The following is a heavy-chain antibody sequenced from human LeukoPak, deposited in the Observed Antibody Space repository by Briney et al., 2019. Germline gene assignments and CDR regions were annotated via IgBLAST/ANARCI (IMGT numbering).Heavy chain of an antibody. J-gene: IGHJ4*02. Sequence: SETLSLTCAVYGGSFSGYYWSWIRQPPGKGLEWIGEINHSGSTNYNPSLKSRVTISVDTSKNQFSLKLSSVTAADTAVYYCATRRYCSSTSCYRPFDYWGQGTPVTVSS. CDR1: GGSFSGYY. V-gene: IGHV4-34*01. CDR3: ATRRYCSSTSCYRPFDY. D-gene: IGHD2-2*01. CDR2: INHSGST.